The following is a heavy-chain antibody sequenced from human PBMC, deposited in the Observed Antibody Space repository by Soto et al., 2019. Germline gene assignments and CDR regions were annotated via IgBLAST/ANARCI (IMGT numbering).Heavy chain of an antibody. CDR3: ARADYDILTGPGY. J-gene: IGHJ4*02. CDR2: ISYDGSNK. V-gene: IGHV3-30*03. Sequence: GGSLRLSCAASGFTFSSYGMHWVRQAPGKGLEWVAVISYDGSNKYYADSVKGRFTISRDNSKNTLYLQMNSLRAEDTAVYYCARADYDILTGPGYWGQGTLVTVSS. D-gene: IGHD3-9*01. CDR1: GFTFSSYG.